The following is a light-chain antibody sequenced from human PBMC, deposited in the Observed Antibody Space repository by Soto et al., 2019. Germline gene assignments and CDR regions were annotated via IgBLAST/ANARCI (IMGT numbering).Light chain of an antibody. CDR3: QQYRNWRT. J-gene: IGKJ2*01. CDR2: GAS. Sequence: IVMTQSPATLSVSPGERATLSCRASQSVNINLAWYQQKPGQAPRLIIYGASTRATGIPARFSGSGSGTEFTLTITSLQSEDFAVYYCQQYRNWRTFGQGTKLEIK. V-gene: IGKV3-15*01. CDR1: QSVNIN.